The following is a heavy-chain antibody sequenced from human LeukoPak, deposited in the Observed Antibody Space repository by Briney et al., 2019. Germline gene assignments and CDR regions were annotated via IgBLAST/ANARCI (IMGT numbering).Heavy chain of an antibody. Sequence: ASMKVSCKASGGTFSSYAISWVRQAPGQGLEWMGRIIPIFGTANYAQKFQGRVTITTDESTSTAYMELSSLRSEDTAVYYCARTNLGYCSGGSCYYFDYWGQGTLVTVSS. V-gene: IGHV1-69*05. CDR1: GGTFSSYA. CDR2: IIPIFGTA. CDR3: ARTNLGYCSGGSCYYFDY. J-gene: IGHJ4*02. D-gene: IGHD2-15*01.